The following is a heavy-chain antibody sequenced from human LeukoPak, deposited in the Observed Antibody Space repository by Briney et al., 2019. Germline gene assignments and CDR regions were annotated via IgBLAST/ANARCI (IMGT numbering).Heavy chain of an antibody. V-gene: IGHV1-69*05. J-gene: IGHJ4*02. Sequence: SVKVPCKASGGTFSSYAISWVRQAPGQGLEWMGGIIPIFGTANYAQKFQGRVTITTDESTSTAYMELSSLRSEDTAVYYCARGTPEYSSFEDYWGQGTLVTVSS. CDR3: ARGTPEYSSFEDY. CDR2: IIPIFGTA. CDR1: GGTFSSYA. D-gene: IGHD6-6*01.